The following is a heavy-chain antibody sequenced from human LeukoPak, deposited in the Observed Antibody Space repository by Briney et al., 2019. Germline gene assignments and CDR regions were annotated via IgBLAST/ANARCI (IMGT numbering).Heavy chain of an antibody. J-gene: IGHJ4*02. CDR2: IGYEGVHK. CDR1: GFTFNNFV. CDR3: AKDLHGGYSSDY. D-gene: IGHD4-23*01. V-gene: IGHV3-30*02. Sequence: PGGSLRLSCAPSGFTFNNFVMHWVRQAPGKGLEWVSFIGYEGVHKYYADSVKGRFTISKDNSKATLYLQMNSLRPEDTAVYYCAKDLHGGYSSDYWGQGTLVTVFS.